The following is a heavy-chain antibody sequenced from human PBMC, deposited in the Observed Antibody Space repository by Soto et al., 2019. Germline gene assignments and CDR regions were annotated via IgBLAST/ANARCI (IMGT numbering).Heavy chain of an antibody. Sequence: QVQLQQWGAGLLKPSETLSLTCAVYGGFVSSGSYYWSWLRQPPEKGLEWIGEMRHSGGTHFNPSLKSRVIISVDTSKNQFSLKMSSVTAAATALYYCARVERGTATTVVDAFDIWGPGTMVTVSS. CDR1: GGFVSSGSYY. J-gene: IGHJ3*02. CDR2: MRHSGGT. V-gene: IGHV4-34*01. CDR3: ARVERGTATTVVDAFDI. D-gene: IGHD1-1*01.